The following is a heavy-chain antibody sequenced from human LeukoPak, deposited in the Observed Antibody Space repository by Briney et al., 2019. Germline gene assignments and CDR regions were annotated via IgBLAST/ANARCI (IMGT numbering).Heavy chain of an antibody. CDR1: GGSFSGYY. J-gene: IGHJ5*02. D-gene: IGHD3-9*01. CDR3: ARGALTAXWFDP. CDR2: INHSGST. Sequence: TSETLSLTCAVYGGSFSGYYWSWIRQPPGKGLEWIGEINHSGSTNYNPSLKSRVTISVDTSKNQFSLKLSSVTAAGTAVYYCARGALTAXWFDPWGQGTLVTVSS. V-gene: IGHV4-34*01.